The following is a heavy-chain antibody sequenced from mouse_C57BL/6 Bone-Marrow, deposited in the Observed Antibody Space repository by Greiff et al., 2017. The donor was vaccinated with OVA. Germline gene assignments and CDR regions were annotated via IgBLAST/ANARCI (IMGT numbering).Heavy chain of an antibody. V-gene: IGHV2-2*01. Sequence: QVQLQQSGPGLVQPSPSLSLTCTASGFSLTSYGVHWVRQSPGQGLEWLGVIWSGGSTDYNAAFISRLGISKDNSKSQVFFKMNSRQADDAAIYYCARMGLFGDYWGQGTTLTVSA. CDR2: IWSGGST. CDR1: GFSLTSYG. CDR3: ARMGLFGDY. J-gene: IGHJ2*01. D-gene: IGHD3-1*01.